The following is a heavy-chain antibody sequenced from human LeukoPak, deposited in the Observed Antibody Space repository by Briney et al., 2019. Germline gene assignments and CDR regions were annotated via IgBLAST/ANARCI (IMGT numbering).Heavy chain of an antibody. Sequence: PGGSLRLSCAASGFTYSNYAMTWVRQAPGKGLEWVSLLSGDGHSTYYADSVRGRFTISRDNSKNSLYLQMNSLRTGDTALYFCAKEIQRPWELPRHYGMDVRGQGTTVIVSS. CDR2: LSGDGHST. J-gene: IGHJ6*02. CDR3: AKEIQRPWELPRHYGMDV. CDR1: GFTYSNYA. V-gene: IGHV3-43*02. D-gene: IGHD1-26*01.